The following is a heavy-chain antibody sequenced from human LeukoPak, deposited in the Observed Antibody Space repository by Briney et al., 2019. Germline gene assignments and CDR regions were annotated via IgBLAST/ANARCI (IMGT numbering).Heavy chain of an antibody. J-gene: IGHJ6*03. CDR1: GYTFTSYG. CDR3: ARGSDSSGYYSDYYYYMDV. Sequence: ASVKVSCKASGYTFTSYGISWVRQAPGQGLEWMGWISAYNGNTNYAQKFQGRVTMTRNTSISTAYMELSSLRSEDTAVYYCARGSDSSGYYSDYYYYMDVWGKGTTVTISS. D-gene: IGHD3-22*01. CDR2: ISAYNGNT. V-gene: IGHV1-18*01.